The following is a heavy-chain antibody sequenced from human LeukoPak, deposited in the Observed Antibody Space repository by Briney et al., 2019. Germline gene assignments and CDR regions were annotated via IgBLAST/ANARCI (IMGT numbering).Heavy chain of an antibody. CDR2: ISAYNGNT. CDR1: GYTFTGYY. V-gene: IGHV1-2*02. J-gene: IGHJ4*02. CDR3: ARTQTDSNFDY. D-gene: IGHD3-22*01. Sequence: ASVKVSCKASGYTFTGYYMHWVRQAPGQGLEWMGWISAYNGNTNYAQKFQGRVTMTRDMSTSTVYMELSSLRSEDTAVYYCARTQTDSNFDYWGQGNPGHRLL.